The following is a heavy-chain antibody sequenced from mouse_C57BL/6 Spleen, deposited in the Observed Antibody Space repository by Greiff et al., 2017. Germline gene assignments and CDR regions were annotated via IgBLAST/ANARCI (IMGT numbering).Heavy chain of an antibody. CDR3: ASDGYAMDY. CDR2: INPSSGYT. CDR1: GYTFTRYS. V-gene: IGHV1-4*01. Sequence: VQLQQSGAELARPGASVKMSCKASGYTFTRYSMHWVKQRPGQGLEWIGYINPSSGYTKYNQKFKDKATLTADKSSSTAYMQLSSLTSEDSAVYYCASDGYAMDYWGQGTSVTVSS. D-gene: IGHD2-3*01. J-gene: IGHJ4*01.